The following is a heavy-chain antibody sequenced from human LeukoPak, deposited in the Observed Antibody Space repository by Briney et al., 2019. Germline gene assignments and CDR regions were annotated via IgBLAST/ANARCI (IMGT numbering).Heavy chain of an antibody. CDR2: ISWYSGSI. V-gene: IGHV3-9*01. D-gene: IGHD3-10*01. CDR3: AKGVVTMVRGVREYGMDV. J-gene: IGHJ6*02. Sequence: PGRSLRLSCAASGFTFYDYAMHWVPQAPGKGLEWVSGISWYSGSIGYADSVKGRFTISRDNAKNSLYLQMNSLRAEDTALYYCAKGVVTMVRGVREYGMDVWGQGTTVTVSS. CDR1: GFTFYDYA.